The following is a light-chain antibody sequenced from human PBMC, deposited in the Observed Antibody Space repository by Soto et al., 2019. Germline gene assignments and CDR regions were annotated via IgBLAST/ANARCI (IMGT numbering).Light chain of an antibody. CDR3: QQYNSYSRT. CDR2: DAS. V-gene: IGKV1-5*01. J-gene: IGKJ1*01. CDR1: QSISSW. Sequence: DIQMTQSPSTLSASVGDRVTITCRASQSISSWLAWYQQKPGKAPKLLIYDASSLESGVPSRFSGSGSGTEFTLTISSLQHDDFATYYCQQYNSYSRTLGRGTKVDIK.